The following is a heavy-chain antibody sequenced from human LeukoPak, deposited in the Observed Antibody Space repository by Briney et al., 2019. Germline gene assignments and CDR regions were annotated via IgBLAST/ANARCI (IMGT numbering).Heavy chain of an antibody. CDR3: ARVLLKPYYHYGMDV. V-gene: IGHV4-34*01. CDR2: INHSGST. Sequence: PSETLSLTCAVYGGSFSGYYWSWIRQPPGKGLEWIGEINHSGSTNYNPSLKSRVTISVDTSKNQFSLKLSSVTAADTAVYYCARVLLKPYYHYGMDVWGKGTTVTVSS. J-gene: IGHJ6*04. CDR1: GGSFSGYY.